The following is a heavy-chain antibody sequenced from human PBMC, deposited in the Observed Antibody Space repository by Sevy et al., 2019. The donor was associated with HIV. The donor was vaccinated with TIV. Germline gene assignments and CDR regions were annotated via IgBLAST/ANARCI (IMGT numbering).Heavy chain of an antibody. CDR3: ASGIVVVVTAYYYYYGMDV. J-gene: IGHJ6*02. V-gene: IGHV4-39*01. CDR1: GGSISSSSYY. Sequence: QSQTLSLTCTVSGGSISSSSYYWGWIRQPPGKGLEWIGSIYYSGSTYYNPSLKSRVTISVDTSKNQFSLKLGSVTAADTAVYYCASGIVVVVTAYYYYYGMDVWGQGTTVTVSS. CDR2: IYYSGST. D-gene: IGHD2-21*02.